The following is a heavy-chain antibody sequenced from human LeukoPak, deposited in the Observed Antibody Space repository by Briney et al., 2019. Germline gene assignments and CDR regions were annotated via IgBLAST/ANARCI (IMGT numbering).Heavy chain of an antibody. CDR3: ARNGAAGTPNRFFNWFDP. Sequence: GGSLKISCKGSGYSFTTYWIGWVRQMPGKGLEWMGLIYPGNSDTRYSPSFQGQVTFSADKSIDTAYLKWNSLQASDTAIYYCARNGAAGTPNRFFNWFDPWGQGTLVTVSS. CDR1: GYSFTTYW. V-gene: IGHV5-51*01. CDR2: IYPGNSDT. J-gene: IGHJ5*02. D-gene: IGHD6-13*01.